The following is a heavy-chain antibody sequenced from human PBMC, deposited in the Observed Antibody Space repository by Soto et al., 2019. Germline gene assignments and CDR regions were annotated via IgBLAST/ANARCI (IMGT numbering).Heavy chain of an antibody. CDR3: ARHPSDFWFDP. CDR1: GDTISTGGYS. J-gene: IGHJ5*02. V-gene: IGHV4-30-2*01. CDR2: TYHRGNP. Sequence: SETLSLTCGVSGDTISTGGYSWAWIRQPPGKALEWIGHTYHRGNPYYNPSLKSRVIISVDRSKNQFSLKLSSVTAADTAVYYCARHPSDFWFDPWGQGTLVTVSS. D-gene: IGHD2-21*02.